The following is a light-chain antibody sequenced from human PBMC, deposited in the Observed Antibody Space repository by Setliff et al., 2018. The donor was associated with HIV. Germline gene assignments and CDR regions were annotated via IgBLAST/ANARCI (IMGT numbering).Light chain of an antibody. J-gene: IGLJ1*01. V-gene: IGLV2-14*01. CDR2: EVR. Sequence: QSALTQPASVSGSPGQSITISCTGTSSDVGGYNYVSWYQQHPGKAPKLIIYEVRNRPSGVSNRFSGSKSGNTASLTISGLQAEDEGDYYCSSFLSTTTAVFGSGTKVTVL. CDR3: SSFLSTTTAV. CDR1: SSDVGGYNY.